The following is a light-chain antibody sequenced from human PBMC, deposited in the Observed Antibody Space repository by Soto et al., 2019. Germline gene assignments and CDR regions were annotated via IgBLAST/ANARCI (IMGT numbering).Light chain of an antibody. J-gene: IGLJ3*02. CDR2: SND. V-gene: IGLV1-47*01. CDR1: SSNIGTNY. Sequence: QSVLTQSPSASGTPGQRVTISCSGTSSNIGTNYVYWYQQLPGTAPQVLIYSNDKRPSGVPDRFSGSKSVTSASLAISGLRSEDEADYYCAAWDDSLSGPLFGGGTKLPVL. CDR3: AAWDDSLSGPL.